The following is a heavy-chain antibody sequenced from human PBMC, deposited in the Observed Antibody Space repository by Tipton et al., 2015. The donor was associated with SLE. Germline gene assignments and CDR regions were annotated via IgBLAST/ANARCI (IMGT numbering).Heavy chain of an antibody. D-gene: IGHD1-14*01. CDR2: IIPIFGTA. CDR1: GGTFSSYA. CDR3: AQENGEQGPRQFDY. V-gene: IGHV1-69*01. J-gene: IGHJ4*02. Sequence: QSGAEVKKPGSSVKVSCKASGGTFSSYAISWVRQAPGQGLEWMGGIIPIFGTANYAQKFQGRVTITADESTSTAYMELSSLRSEDAAVYYCAQENGEQGPRQFDYWGRGTLVTVSS.